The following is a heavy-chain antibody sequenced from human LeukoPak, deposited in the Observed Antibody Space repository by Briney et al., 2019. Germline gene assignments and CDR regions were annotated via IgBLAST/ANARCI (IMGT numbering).Heavy chain of an antibody. CDR2: IDPNSGGT. CDR1: GYTFTGYY. D-gene: IGHD2-2*02. CDR3: ARAPGPYTTSRFDY. J-gene: IGHJ4*02. V-gene: IGHV1-2*02. Sequence: GSVRVSCKTSGYTFTGYYLHWVRQAPGQGPEWMGRIDPNSGGTNYAQKFQGRVTVTRDTSTSTVYMELSGLRSDDTAVYYCARAPGPYTTSRFDYWGQGTLVTVSS.